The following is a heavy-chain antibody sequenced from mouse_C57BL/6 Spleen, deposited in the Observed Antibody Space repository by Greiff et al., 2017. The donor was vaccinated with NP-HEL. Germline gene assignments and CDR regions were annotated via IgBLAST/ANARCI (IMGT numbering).Heavy chain of an antibody. CDR2: IYPGSGST. CDR1: GYTFTSYW. D-gene: IGHD2-3*01. V-gene: IGHV1-55*01. CDR3: ARFYEGYYGDYFDY. Sequence: VQLQQSGAELVKPGASVKMSCKASGYTFTSYWITWVKQRPGQGLEWIGDIYPGSGSTNYNEKFKSKATLTVDTSSSTAYIQLSRLTSEDSAVYYSARFYEGYYGDYFDYWGQGTTLTVSA. J-gene: IGHJ2*01.